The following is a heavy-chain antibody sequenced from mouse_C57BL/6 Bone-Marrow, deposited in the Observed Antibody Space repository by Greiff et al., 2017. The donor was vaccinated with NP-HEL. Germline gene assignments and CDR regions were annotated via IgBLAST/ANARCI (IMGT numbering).Heavy chain of an antibody. D-gene: IGHD2-3*01. CDR2: IDPSDSYT. Sequence: VQLKQPGAELVMPGASVKLSCKASGYTFTSYWMHWVKQRPGQGLEWIGEIDPSDSYTNYNQKFKGKSTLTVDKSSSTAYMQLSSLTSEDSAVYYCARGGYYVYAMDYWGQGTSVTVSS. V-gene: IGHV1-69*01. J-gene: IGHJ4*01. CDR1: GYTFTSYW. CDR3: ARGGYYVYAMDY.